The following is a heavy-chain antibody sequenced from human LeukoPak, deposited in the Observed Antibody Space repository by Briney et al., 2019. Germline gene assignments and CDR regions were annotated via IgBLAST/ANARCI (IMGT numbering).Heavy chain of an antibody. CDR2: IKQDGSEK. V-gene: IGHV3-7*01. Sequence: LSLTCAVSGESFSDYYWVWIRQFPGKGLEWVANIKQDGSEKYYVDSVKGRFTISRDNAKNSLYLQMNSLRAEDTAVYYCARDLYEIDYWGQGTLVTVSS. J-gene: IGHJ4*02. D-gene: IGHD2-8*01. CDR3: ARDLYEIDY. CDR1: GESFSDYY.